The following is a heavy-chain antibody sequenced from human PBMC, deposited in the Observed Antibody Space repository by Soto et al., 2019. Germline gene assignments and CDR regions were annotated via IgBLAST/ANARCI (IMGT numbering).Heavy chain of an antibody. Sequence: QVQLVQSGAEVKKPGASVKVSCKASGYTFTNYAIHWVRQAPGQRLEWMGWINAGNGNTIYSQKFQGRVTITRDTSANTAYMALSSLRSEDTTVYYCARSPRSGGNYYYGMGVWGQGTTVTVSS. V-gene: IGHV1-3*01. CDR2: INAGNGNT. D-gene: IGHD3-3*01. CDR3: ARSPRSGGNYYYGMGV. CDR1: GYTFTNYA. J-gene: IGHJ6*02.